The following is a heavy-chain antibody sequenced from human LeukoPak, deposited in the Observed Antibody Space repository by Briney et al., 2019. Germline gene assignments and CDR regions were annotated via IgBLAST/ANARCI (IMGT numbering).Heavy chain of an antibody. CDR2: IYYSGST. J-gene: IGHJ4*02. V-gene: IGHV4-59*01. CDR3: ARVDCGGDCYIPYFDY. Sequence: PSETLSLTCTVSGGSISSYYWSLIRQPPGKGLEWIGYIYYSGSTNYNPSLKSRVTISVDTSKNQFSLKLSSVTAADTAVYYCARVDCGGDCYIPYFDYWGQGTLVTVSS. D-gene: IGHD2-21*02. CDR1: GGSISSYY.